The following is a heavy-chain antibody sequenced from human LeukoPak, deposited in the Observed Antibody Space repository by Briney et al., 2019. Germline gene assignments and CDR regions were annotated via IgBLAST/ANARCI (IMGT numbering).Heavy chain of an antibody. CDR3: AKGEVVPAAMGEYFQH. Sequence: GGSLRLSCAASGFTFSSYGMHWVRQAPGKRLEWVAVISYDGSNKYYADSVKGRFTISRDNSKNTLYLQMNSLRAEDTAVYYCAKGEVVPAAMGEYFQHWGQGTLVTVSS. J-gene: IGHJ1*01. D-gene: IGHD2-2*01. CDR2: ISYDGSNK. V-gene: IGHV3-30*18. CDR1: GFTFSSYG.